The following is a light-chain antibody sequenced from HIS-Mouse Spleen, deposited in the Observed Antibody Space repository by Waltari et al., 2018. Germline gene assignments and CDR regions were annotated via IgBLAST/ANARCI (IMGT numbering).Light chain of an antibody. Sequence: SYDLPQPPSVSVSPGQTARIPCPGDALPKNSAYWYQQKSGQTPVLVIYEDSKRPSGVSYGFSCSSSGRMASLTISGGQVEDEADYYCYSTDSSGNHRVFGGGTKLTVL. CDR1: ALPKNS. J-gene: IGLJ2*01. CDR3: YSTDSSGNHRV. CDR2: EDS. V-gene: IGLV3-10*01.